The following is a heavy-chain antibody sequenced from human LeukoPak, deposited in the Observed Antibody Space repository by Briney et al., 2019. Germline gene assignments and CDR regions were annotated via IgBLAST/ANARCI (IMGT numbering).Heavy chain of an antibody. CDR3: ARQPLVRGTTYGMDV. D-gene: IGHD2-2*01. CDR2: INHSGST. CDR1: GGSFSGYY. V-gene: IGHV4-34*01. J-gene: IGHJ6*02. Sequence: SETLSLTCAVYGGSFSGYYWSWIRQPPGKGLEWIGEINHSGSTNYNPSLKSRVTISVDTSKNQFSLKLSSVTAADTAVYYCARQPLVRGTTYGMDVWGQGTTVTVSS.